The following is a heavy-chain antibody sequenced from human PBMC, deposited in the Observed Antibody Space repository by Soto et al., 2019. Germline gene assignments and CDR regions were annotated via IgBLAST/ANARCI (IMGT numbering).Heavy chain of an antibody. V-gene: IGHV4-59*01. J-gene: IGHJ4*02. CDR1: GGSISSYY. CDR2: IYYSGST. Sequence: SGTLSLTCTVSGGSISSYYWSWIRQPPGKDLEWIGYIYYSGSTNYNPSLKSRVTMLVDTSKKQFSLKLTSVTAADTAVYYCARAPSGYSYYFDYWGQGTLVTVSS. D-gene: IGHD3-22*01. CDR3: ARAPSGYSYYFDY.